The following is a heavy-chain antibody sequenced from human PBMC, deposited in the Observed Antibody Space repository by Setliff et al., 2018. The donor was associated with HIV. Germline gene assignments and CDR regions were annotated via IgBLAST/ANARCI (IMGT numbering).Heavy chain of an antibody. CDR1: GGLFSSSSYY. CDR3: ARHGAFYYYYYMYV. Sequence: SETLSLTCTVSGGLFSSSSYYWGWIRQPPGKGLEWIGSLRPSGNTYSNTSLKSRVTISVDTSTNQFSLNLCSVTAAATSVYYCARHGAFYYYYYMYVWGKGTTVT. V-gene: IGHV4-39*01. J-gene: IGHJ6*03. CDR2: LRPSGNT.